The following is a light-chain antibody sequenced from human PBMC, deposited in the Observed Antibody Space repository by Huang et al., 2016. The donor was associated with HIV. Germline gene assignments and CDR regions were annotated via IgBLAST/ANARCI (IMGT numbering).Light chain of an antibody. CDR3: QQYFFSPMT. CDR1: HSLVNSPNRKNS. Sequence: DIVMTQSPDFLAVSLGERATNSCKSSHSLVNSPNRKNSFAWYQQNPGQPPKLLIYWASVRESGVPDRCSGSGSGTDFTLTITSLQAEDVAVYFCQQYFFSPMTFGPGTKVDI. V-gene: IGKV4-1*01. J-gene: IGKJ3*01. CDR2: WAS.